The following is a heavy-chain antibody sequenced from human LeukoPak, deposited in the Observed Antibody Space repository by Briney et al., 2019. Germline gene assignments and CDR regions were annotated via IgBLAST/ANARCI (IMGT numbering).Heavy chain of an antibody. Sequence: TSETLSLTCAVYGGSFSGYYWSWIRQPPGKGLEWIGEINHSGGTKYNPSLKSRVTISVDTSKNQFSLKLSSVTAADTAMYSCVRHVARAFDIWGQGTKVTVSS. CDR3: VRHVARAFDI. CDR2: INHSGGT. CDR1: GGSFSGYY. J-gene: IGHJ3*02. V-gene: IGHV4-34*01.